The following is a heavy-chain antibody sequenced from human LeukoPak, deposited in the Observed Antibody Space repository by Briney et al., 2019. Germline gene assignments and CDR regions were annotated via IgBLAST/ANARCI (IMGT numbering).Heavy chain of an antibody. CDR2: IFHTGDT. CDR1: DDSIISDYY. V-gene: IGHV4-38-2*02. D-gene: IGHD1-14*01. CDR3: TRDSELRWFYS. Sequence: SEILSLTCSVSDDSIISDYYWGWIRQSPGKGLEWIGSIFHTGDTYYNPSLKSRVTISMDMSKNVFSLKLTFVTAADTAVYYCTRDSELRWFYSWGQGTLVTVSS. J-gene: IGHJ5*01.